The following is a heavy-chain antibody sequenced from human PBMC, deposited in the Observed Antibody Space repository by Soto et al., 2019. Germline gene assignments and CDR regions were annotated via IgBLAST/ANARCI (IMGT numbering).Heavy chain of an antibody. J-gene: IGHJ4*02. D-gene: IGHD3-22*01. CDR1: GGSISGYY. CDR2: FYSSGST. V-gene: IGHV4-4*07. Sequence: SETLSLTCTVSGGSISGYYWTWIRQPAGKGLEWIGRFYSSGSTNYNPSPKSRVTMSVDTSKNQFSLNLSSVTAADTAVYYCARDRSGYYHFDNWGQGTLVTVSS. CDR3: ARDRSGYYHFDN.